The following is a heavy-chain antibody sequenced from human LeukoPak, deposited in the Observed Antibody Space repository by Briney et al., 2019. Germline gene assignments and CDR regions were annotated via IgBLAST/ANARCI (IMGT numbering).Heavy chain of an antibody. CDR2: INPSGGST. V-gene: IGHV1-46*01. D-gene: IGHD3-9*01. Sequence: ASVKVSCKASGYTFTSYYMHWVRQAPGQGLEWMGIINPSGGSTSYARKFQGRVTMTRDMSTSTVYMELSSLRSEDTAVYYCARDGRTDDILTGYYLPDYWGQGTLVTVSS. CDR1: GYTFTSYY. CDR3: ARDGRTDDILTGYYLPDY. J-gene: IGHJ4*02.